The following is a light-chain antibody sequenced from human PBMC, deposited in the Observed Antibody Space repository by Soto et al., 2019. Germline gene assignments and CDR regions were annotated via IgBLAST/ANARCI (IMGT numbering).Light chain of an antibody. CDR2: GAS. CDR1: QSISSNY. CDR3: QQYAVSPWT. Sequence: ESVLTQSPGTLSLSPGERATLSCRASQSISSNYLAWYQQKPGQAPRLLIYGASNRATGIPDRFSGSESGTDFTLTISRLEPEDFAVYFCQQYAVSPWTFGQGTKVEIK. J-gene: IGKJ1*01. V-gene: IGKV3-20*01.